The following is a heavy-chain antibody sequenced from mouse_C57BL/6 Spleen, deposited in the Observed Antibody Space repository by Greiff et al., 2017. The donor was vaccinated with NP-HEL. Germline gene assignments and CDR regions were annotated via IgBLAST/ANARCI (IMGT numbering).Heavy chain of an antibody. D-gene: IGHD2-3*01. CDR1: GFTFSDYG. Sequence: DVMLVESGGGLVKPGGSLKLSCAASGFTFSDYGMHWVRQAPEKGLEWVAYISSGSSTIYYADTVKGRFTISRDNAKNTLFLQMTSLRSEDTAMYYCARMDGYYLYYFDYWGQGTTLTVSS. CDR2: ISSGSSTI. V-gene: IGHV5-17*01. CDR3: ARMDGYYLYYFDY. J-gene: IGHJ2*01.